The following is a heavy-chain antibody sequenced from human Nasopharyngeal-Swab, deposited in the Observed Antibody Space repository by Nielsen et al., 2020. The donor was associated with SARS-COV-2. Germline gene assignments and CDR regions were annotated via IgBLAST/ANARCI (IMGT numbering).Heavy chain of an antibody. Sequence: SETLSLTCVVYGGSFTSYYWGWIRQPPGKGLEWIAEINHSGNTHYNPSLKSRVTMSVDTSKNQFSLRLSSVTAADTAVYYCARGGDGGLAHFDYWGQGNLVTVSS. D-gene: IGHD2-21*01. V-gene: IGHV4-34*01. CDR3: ARGGDGGLAHFDY. CDR2: INHSGNT. CDR1: GGSFTSYY. J-gene: IGHJ4*02.